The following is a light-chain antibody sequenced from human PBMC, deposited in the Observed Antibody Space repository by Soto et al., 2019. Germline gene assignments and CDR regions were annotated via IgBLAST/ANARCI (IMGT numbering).Light chain of an antibody. Sequence: AIRMTQSPSSFSASTGDRVTITCRASQGISSYLAWYQQKPGKAPKLLIYAASTLQSGVPSRFSGSGSGTDFTLTISCLQSEDFATCYCQQYYSYPQTFRQGTKLEIK. J-gene: IGKJ2*01. CDR1: QGISSY. CDR3: QQYYSYPQT. V-gene: IGKV1-8*01. CDR2: AAS.